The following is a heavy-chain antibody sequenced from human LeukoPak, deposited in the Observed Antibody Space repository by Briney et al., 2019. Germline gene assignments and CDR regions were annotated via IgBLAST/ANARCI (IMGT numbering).Heavy chain of an antibody. Sequence: PSETLSLTCTVSGGSISSYYWSWIRQPAGKGLKWIGEINHSGSTNYNPSLKSRVTISVDTSKNQFSLKLSSVTAADTAVYYCVTGYQQYFDYWGQGTLVTVSS. CDR2: INHSGST. J-gene: IGHJ4*02. CDR3: VTGYQQYFDY. D-gene: IGHD3-9*01. CDR1: GGSISSYY. V-gene: IGHV4-34*01.